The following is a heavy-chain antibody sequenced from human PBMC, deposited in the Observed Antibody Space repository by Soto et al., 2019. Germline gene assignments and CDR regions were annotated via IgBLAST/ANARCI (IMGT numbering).Heavy chain of an antibody. V-gene: IGHV4-39*01. CDR2: IYYSGST. CDR3: ARTPTVTTDWYFDL. CDR1: GGSISSSSYY. D-gene: IGHD4-17*01. Sequence: QLQLQESGPGLVKPSETLSLTCTVSGGSISSSSYYWGWIRQPPGKGLEWIGSIYYSGSTYYNPSLKSRVTIPVATSKTQFSLKLSSVTAADTAVYYCARTPTVTTDWYFDLWGRGTLVTVSS. J-gene: IGHJ2*01.